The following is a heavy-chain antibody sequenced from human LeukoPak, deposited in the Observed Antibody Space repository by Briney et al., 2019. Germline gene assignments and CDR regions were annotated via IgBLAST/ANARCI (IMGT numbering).Heavy chain of an antibody. CDR3: ARENIGRLRHPDAFDI. D-gene: IGHD2/OR15-2a*01. Sequence: TGRSLRLSCAASGFTFSSYAMHWVRQAPGKGLEWVAVISHDGSNKYYADSVKGRFTISRDNSKNTLYLQMNSLRAEDTAVYYCARENIGRLRHPDAFDIWGQGTMVTVSS. CDR2: ISHDGSNK. J-gene: IGHJ3*02. CDR1: GFTFSSYA. V-gene: IGHV3-30-3*01.